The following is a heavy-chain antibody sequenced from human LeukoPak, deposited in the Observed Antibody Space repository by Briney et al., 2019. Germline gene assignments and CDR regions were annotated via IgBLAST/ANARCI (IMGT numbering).Heavy chain of an antibody. Sequence: TGASLRLSCAAAGFTFSSYWMYWLRQARGKRLLLVSRINSDGGSTNYADSVKGGFTISSDNAKNTLYLQMNSLRADTTAEYYSASTLSSSPHWGRGTLVTASS. CDR2: INSDGGST. D-gene: IGHD6-6*01. V-gene: IGHV3-74*01. J-gene: IGHJ4*02. CDR1: GFTFSSYW. CDR3: ASTLSSSPH.